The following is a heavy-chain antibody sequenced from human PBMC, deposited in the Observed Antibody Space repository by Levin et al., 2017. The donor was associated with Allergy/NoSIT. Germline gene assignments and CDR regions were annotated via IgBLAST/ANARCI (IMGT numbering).Heavy chain of an antibody. CDR1: GFTFSSYD. CDR2: IITSGGST. D-gene: IGHD2-15*01. V-gene: IGHV3-23*01. CDR3: ATGRGGVYCDGGGCYAN. J-gene: IGHJ4*02. Sequence: GESLKISCVASGFTFSSYDMSWVRQAPGKGLEWVSGIITSGGSTEYVDSVRGRFTISRDNTKNTLYLQMSSLIAEDTAMYYCATGRGGVYCDGGGCYANWGQGTLVTVSS.